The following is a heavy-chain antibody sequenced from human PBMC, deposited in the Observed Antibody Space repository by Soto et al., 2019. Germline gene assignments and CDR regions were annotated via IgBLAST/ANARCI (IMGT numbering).Heavy chain of an antibody. J-gene: IGHJ4*02. CDR2: MNPNSGNT. CDR1: GYTFTSYD. D-gene: IGHD3-3*01. V-gene: IGHV1-8*01. Sequence: ASVKVSCKASGYTFTSYDINWVRQATGQGLEWMGWMNPNSGNTGYAQKFQGRVTMTRNTSISTAYMELCSLRSEDTAVYYCAASLAGSGYEFSRRYLALFDDWGQATLVTVSS. CDR3: AASLAGSGYEFSRRYLALFDD.